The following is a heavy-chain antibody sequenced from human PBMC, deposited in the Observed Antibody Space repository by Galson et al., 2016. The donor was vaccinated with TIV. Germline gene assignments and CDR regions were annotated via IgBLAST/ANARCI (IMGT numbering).Heavy chain of an antibody. CDR3: ARDRIVDATYYYYYYGMDV. D-gene: IGHD1-26*01. CDR1: GLSVSINY. Sequence: SLRLSCAASGLSVSINYMTWVRQAPGKGLEWVSLISDGGNTYYPDSVKGRFSISRDKSKNTLYLQMNSLRVEDTAVYCCARDRIVDATYYYYYYGMDVWGRGTAVTVSS. V-gene: IGHV3-66*02. J-gene: IGHJ6*02. CDR2: ISDGGNT.